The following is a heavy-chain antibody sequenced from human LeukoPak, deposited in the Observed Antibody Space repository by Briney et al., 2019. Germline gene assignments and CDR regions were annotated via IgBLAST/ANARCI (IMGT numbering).Heavy chain of an antibody. CDR3: ARGISSSYHRHFDY. D-gene: IGHD6-13*01. CDR1: GFTFSSYE. CDR2: IRSIVTSI. V-gene: IGHV3-48*03. J-gene: IGHJ4*02. Sequence: GGSLRLSCAASGFTFSSYEMNWVRQAPGKGLEWVSLIRSIVTSIDHVDSVKGRFTISRDNAKNSLYLQMDSLRAEDTAVYYRARGISSSYHRHFDYWGQGILVTVSS.